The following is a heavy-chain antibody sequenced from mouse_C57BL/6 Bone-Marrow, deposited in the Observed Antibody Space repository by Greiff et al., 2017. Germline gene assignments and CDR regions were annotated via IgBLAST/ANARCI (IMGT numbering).Heavy chain of an antibody. CDR1: GYTFTSYW. CDR3: EKGENDGYDQAWFAY. D-gene: IGHD2-2*01. V-gene: IGHV1-69*01. J-gene: IGHJ3*01. Sequence: QVQLQQPGAELVMPGASVKLSCKASGYTFTSYWMHWVKQRPGQGLEWIGEIDPSVSYTNYNQKFKGKFTLTVDKSSSTAYMQLSSLTSEDSAVYYCEKGENDGYDQAWFAYWGQGTLVTVSA. CDR2: IDPSVSYT.